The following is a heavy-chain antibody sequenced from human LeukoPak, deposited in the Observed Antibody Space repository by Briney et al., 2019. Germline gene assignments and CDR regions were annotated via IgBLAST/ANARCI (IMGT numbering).Heavy chain of an antibody. D-gene: IGHD2/OR15-2a*01. CDR2: INPNSGDT. Sequence: VASVQVSCKTSGYTFTDYYIHWVRQAPGQGLEWMGWINPNSGDTNFAQYFQGRVTMTRDTSTSTVYMELSSLRSDDTAVYYCARPLGSLKEYWWFDPWGQGTLVTVSS. V-gene: IGHV1-2*02. CDR3: ARPLGSLKEYWWFDP. CDR1: GYTFTDYY. J-gene: IGHJ5*02.